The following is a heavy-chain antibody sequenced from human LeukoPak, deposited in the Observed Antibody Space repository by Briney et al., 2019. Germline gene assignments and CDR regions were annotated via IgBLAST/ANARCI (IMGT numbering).Heavy chain of an antibody. CDR3: ATGGYKSYYYYMDV. Sequence: SETLSLTCTVSGGSISSYYWSWIRQPPAKGLEWIGYIYYCGSTNYNPSLRSSVTISVDASKNQFSLELSSVTAADTAVYYCATGGYKSYYYYMDVWGEGTTVTVSS. D-gene: IGHD5-18*01. CDR1: GGSISSYY. J-gene: IGHJ6*03. CDR2: IYYCGST. V-gene: IGHV4-59*01.